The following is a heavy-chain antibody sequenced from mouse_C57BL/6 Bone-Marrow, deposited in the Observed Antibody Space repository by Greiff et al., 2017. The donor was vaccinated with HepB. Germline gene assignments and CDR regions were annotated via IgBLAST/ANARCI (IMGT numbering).Heavy chain of an antibody. J-gene: IGHJ4*01. Sequence: QVQLKESGPELVKPGASVKISCKASGYAFSSSWMNWVKQRPGKGLEWIGRIYPGDGDTNYNGKFKGKATLTADKYSSTAYMQLSSLTSEDSAVYFCARSDDGYGYAMDYWGQGTSVTVSS. D-gene: IGHD2-3*01. CDR3: ARSDDGYGYAMDY. CDR1: GYAFSSSW. V-gene: IGHV1-82*01. CDR2: IYPGDGDT.